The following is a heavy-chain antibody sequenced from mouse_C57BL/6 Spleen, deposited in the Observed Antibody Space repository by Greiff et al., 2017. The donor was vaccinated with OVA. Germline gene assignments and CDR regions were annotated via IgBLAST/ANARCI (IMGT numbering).Heavy chain of an antibody. CDR3: TRLGRGDSFDY. Sequence: EVKLLESGGGLVQPGGSMKLSCVASGFTFSNYWMNWVRQSPEKGLEWVAQIRLKSDNYATHYAESVKGRFTISRDDSKRSVYLQMNNLRAEDTGIYYCTRLGRGDSFDYWGQGTTLTVSS. J-gene: IGHJ2*01. CDR2: IRLKSDNYAT. V-gene: IGHV6-3*01. D-gene: IGHD4-1*01. CDR1: GFTFSNYW.